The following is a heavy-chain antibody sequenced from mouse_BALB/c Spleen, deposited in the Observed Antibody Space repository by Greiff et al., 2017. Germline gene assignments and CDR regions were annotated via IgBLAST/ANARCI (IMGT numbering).Heavy chain of an antibody. CDR2: INPSNGRT. D-gene: IGHD3-2*02. CDR1: GYTFTSYW. J-gene: IGHJ3*01. V-gene: IGHV1S81*02. Sequence: QVQLKQPGAELVKPGASVKLSCKASGYTFTSYWMHWVKQRPGQGLEWIGEINPSNGRTNYNEKFKSKATLTVDKSSSTAYMQLSSLTSEDSAVYYCARKALGAWFAYWGQGTLVTVSA. CDR3: ARKALGAWFAY.